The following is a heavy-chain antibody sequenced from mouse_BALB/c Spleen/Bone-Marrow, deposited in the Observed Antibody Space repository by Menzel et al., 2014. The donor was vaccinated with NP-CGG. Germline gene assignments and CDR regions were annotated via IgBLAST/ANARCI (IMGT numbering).Heavy chain of an antibody. Sequence: EVKLMESGGGLVKPGGSLKLSCAASGFSFSSYAMSWVRQTPEKRLEWVATISSGGSYTYYPDSVKGRFTISRDNAKNTLYLQRRSLRSEDTAMYYGARKGDDNSGGFAYWPQGTLVPVSA. CDR3: ARKGDDNSGGFAY. CDR2: ISSGGSYT. V-gene: IGHV5-9-1*01. D-gene: IGHD2-1*01. J-gene: IGHJ3*01. CDR1: GFSFSSYA.